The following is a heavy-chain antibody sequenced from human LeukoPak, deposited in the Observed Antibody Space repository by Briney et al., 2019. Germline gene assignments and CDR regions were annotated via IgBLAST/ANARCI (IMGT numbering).Heavy chain of an antibody. J-gene: IGHJ4*02. CDR2: LSSSSSYI. CDR1: GFTFSSYT. V-gene: IGHV3-21*01. Sequence: GGSLRLSCAASGFTFSSYTMNWLRQAPGEGLEWVSSLSSSSSYIYYADSVKGRFTISSDNAKNSLYLQMNSLRAEDTAVYYCARDVRTGDFDYWGQGTLVTVSS. D-gene: IGHD7-27*01. CDR3: ARDVRTGDFDY.